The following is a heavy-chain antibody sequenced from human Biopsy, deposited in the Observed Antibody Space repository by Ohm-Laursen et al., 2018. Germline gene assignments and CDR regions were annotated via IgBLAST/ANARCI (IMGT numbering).Heavy chain of an antibody. Sequence: GTLSLTCTVSGGSTSSYYWAWIRQPPGKGLEWIGSVYHSGTTYYSPSLKSRVTISVDTSKNQLSQKVTSVTAADTAAYYCARHNGNGPFALDSWGQGTLVTVSS. CDR3: ARHNGNGPFALDS. V-gene: IGHV4-39*01. CDR1: GGSTSSYY. D-gene: IGHD2-8*01. J-gene: IGHJ4*02. CDR2: VYHSGTT.